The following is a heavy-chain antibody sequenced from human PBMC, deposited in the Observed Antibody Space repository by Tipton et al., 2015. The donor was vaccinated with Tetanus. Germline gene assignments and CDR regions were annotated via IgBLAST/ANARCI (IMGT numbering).Heavy chain of an antibody. CDR3: VRDISHVGSTFYFDL. D-gene: IGHD1-26*01. Sequence: SLRLSCIGSGFRISDYYMSWIRQVPGKGPEWVLQISRGGSAITYGDSVQGRITISRDNARNSVYLQINSLRAEDTAMYYCVRDISHVGSTFYFDLWGRGTLLTVSS. CDR2: ISRGGSAI. V-gene: IGHV3-11*01. CDR1: GFRISDYY. J-gene: IGHJ4*02.